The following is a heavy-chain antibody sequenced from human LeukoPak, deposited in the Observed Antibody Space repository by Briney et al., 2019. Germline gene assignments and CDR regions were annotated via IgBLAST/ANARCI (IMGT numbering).Heavy chain of an antibody. Sequence: GGPLGPPVEAPGLSFSITWRNGVRNPPGQGLVWSARITSDGTSISYAESVKGRFTISRDNTKNTLYLQMNSLRAEDTAVYYCVRDGDNLGRDFDYWGQGTLVTVSS. D-gene: IGHD4-17*01. CDR2: ITSDGTSI. CDR1: GLSFSITW. V-gene: IGHV3-74*03. J-gene: IGHJ4*02. CDR3: VRDGDNLGRDFDY.